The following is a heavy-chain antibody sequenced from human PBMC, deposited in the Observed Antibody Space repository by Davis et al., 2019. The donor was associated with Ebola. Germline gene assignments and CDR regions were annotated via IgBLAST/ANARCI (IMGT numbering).Heavy chain of an antibody. CDR1: GFIFSSYA. D-gene: IGHD4-17*01. V-gene: IGHV3-23*01. CDR3: AKVHPPTTVTTGWFDP. Sequence: GESLKISCAASGFIFSSYAMSWVRQAPGKGLEWVSSISVRSITYHADSVKGRLTISRDNSKNTLYLQMNSLRAEDTAVYYCAKVHPPTTVTTGWFDPWGQGTLVTVSS. J-gene: IGHJ5*02. CDR2: ISVRSIT.